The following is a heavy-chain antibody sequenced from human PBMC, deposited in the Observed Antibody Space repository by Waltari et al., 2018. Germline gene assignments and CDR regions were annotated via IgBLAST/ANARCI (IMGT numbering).Heavy chain of an antibody. V-gene: IGHV4-61*02. J-gene: IGHJ4*02. CDR2: IYTSGST. D-gene: IGHD1-20*01. Sequence: QVQLQESGPGLVKPSQTLSLTCTVSGGSISSGSYYWSWIRQPAGKGLEWIGRIYTSGSTNNNPSRKSRVTISVDTSKNQCSLKLSSVTAADTAVDYCARSSITGTLFDYWGQGTLVTVSS. CDR1: GGSISSGSYY. CDR3: ARSSITGTLFDY.